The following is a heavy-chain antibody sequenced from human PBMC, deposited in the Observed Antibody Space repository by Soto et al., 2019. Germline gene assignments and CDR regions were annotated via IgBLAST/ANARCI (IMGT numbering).Heavy chain of an antibody. Sequence: SETLSLTCTFSGGSISGYYWSWIRQSPGKGLEWIGYIHYSGSTNYNPSLKSRVTISVDTSKNQLSLKLSSVTAADTAVYYCARGSAAGTKSPFDYWGQGTLVTVSS. J-gene: IGHJ4*02. CDR1: GGSISGYY. CDR2: IHYSGST. D-gene: IGHD6-13*01. V-gene: IGHV4-59*01. CDR3: ARGSAAGTKSPFDY.